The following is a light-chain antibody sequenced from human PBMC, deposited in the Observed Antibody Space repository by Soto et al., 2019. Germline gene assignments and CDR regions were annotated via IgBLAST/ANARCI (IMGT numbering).Light chain of an antibody. CDR2: DVS. V-gene: IGLV2-11*01. J-gene: IGLJ3*02. CDR3: CSYAGSYTLWV. CDR1: SSDVGAYNY. Sequence: QSVLTQPRSVSGSPGQSVTISCTGTSSDVGAYNYVSWYQQHPGKAPKLIIYDVSKRPSGVPDRFSGSKSGNTASLTIPGLPADDEADYYCCSYAGSYTLWVFGGGTKLTVL.